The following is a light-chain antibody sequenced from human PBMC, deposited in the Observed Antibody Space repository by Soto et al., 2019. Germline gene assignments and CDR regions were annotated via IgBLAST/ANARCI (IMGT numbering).Light chain of an antibody. V-gene: IGKV3-11*01. CDR3: QQRSNWPFT. CDR2: DAS. Sequence: EIVLTQSPATLSLSPGERATLSCRASQSVSSYLAWYQQKPGQAPRLLIYDASNRATGIPARFSSSGSGTDFTLTISSLEPEDFAVYYCQQRSNWPFTFGQGTRL. CDR1: QSVSSY. J-gene: IGKJ5*01.